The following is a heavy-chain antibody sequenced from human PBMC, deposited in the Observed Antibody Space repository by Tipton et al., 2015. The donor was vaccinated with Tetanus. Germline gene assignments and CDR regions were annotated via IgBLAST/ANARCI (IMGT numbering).Heavy chain of an antibody. CDR3: ARSHVFRLTLFGEEIPRSGRFDP. CDR1: GGSISSYF. V-gene: IGHV4-59*01. D-gene: IGHD3-3*01. Sequence: TLSLTCSVSGGSISSYFWSWIRQSPGQGLEWIGLIYYSGSTSYNPSLKSRVTISLDTAKNHFSLRLSSVTAADTAVYYCARSHVFRLTLFGEEIPRSGRFDPWGQGTLVTVSS. J-gene: IGHJ5*02. CDR2: IYYSGST.